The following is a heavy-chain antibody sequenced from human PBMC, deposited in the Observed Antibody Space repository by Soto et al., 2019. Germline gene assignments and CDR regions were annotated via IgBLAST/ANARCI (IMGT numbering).Heavy chain of an antibody. V-gene: IGHV1-18*01. J-gene: IGHJ4*02. Sequence: ASVKVSCKASGYTFTSYGISWVRQAPGQGLEWMGWISAYNGNTNYAQKLQGRVTMTTDTSTSTAYMELRSLRSDDTAVYYCARGHYYDSSGYYARWGQGTLVTVSS. CDR2: ISAYNGNT. CDR1: GYTFTSYG. D-gene: IGHD3-22*01. CDR3: ARGHYYDSSGYYAR.